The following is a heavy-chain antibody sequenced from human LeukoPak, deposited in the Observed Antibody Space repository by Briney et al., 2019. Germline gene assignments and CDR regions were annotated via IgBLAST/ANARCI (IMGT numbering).Heavy chain of an antibody. CDR1: GGSISSGGYY. CDR3: ARTPAARRYFDY. Sequence: SETLSLTCTVSGGSISSGGYYWSWIRQHPGKGLEWIGYIYYSGSTYYNPSLKSRVTISVDTSKNQFSPKLSSVTAADTAVYYCARTPAARRYFDYWGQGTLVTVSS. D-gene: IGHD6-6*01. J-gene: IGHJ4*02. CDR2: IYYSGST. V-gene: IGHV4-31*03.